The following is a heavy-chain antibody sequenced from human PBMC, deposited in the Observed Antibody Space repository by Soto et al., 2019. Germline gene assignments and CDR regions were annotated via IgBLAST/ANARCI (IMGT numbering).Heavy chain of an antibody. CDR2: VSGDGYTA. Sequence: EVQVLESGGGLVQPGGSLRLSCAASGFTFFNYGMTWVRQAPWKGLEWVSSVSGDGYTASGADSVRGRFTISRDNSQGNLFVQLKSMRAEDTDVYYYANAASVPSLGEFWYFDLWGRGTQVTVSS. CDR3: ANAASVPSLGEFWYFDL. J-gene: IGHJ2*01. D-gene: IGHD3-16*01. V-gene: IGHV3-23*01. CDR1: GFTFFNYG.